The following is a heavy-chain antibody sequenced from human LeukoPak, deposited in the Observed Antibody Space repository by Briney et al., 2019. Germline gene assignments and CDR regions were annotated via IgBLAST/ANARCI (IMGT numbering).Heavy chain of an antibody. D-gene: IGHD1-26*01. Sequence: GGSLKLSCAASGFNFSGSAVHWVRQASGKGLEWVGHIRSKGNNYATAYTASVKGRFTISRDDSKSTAHLQMNSLKTEDTAVYCSRPGSYSTDDAFDIWGQGTMVIVSS. CDR1: GFNFSGSA. CDR2: IRSKGNNYAT. J-gene: IGHJ3*02. V-gene: IGHV3-73*01. CDR3: RPGSYSTDDAFDI.